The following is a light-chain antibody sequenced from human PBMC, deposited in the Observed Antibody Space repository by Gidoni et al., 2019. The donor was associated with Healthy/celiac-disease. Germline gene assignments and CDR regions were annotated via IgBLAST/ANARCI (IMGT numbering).Light chain of an antibody. CDR1: QDISNY. J-gene: IGKJ2*01. CDR2: DAS. CDR3: QQYDNPMYT. V-gene: IGKV1-33*01. Sequence: DIQMTQSPSSLSASVGDRVTITCQASQDISNYLSWYQQKPGKAPKLLIYDASNLETGVPSRFSGGGSGTDFTFTISSLQPEDVATYYCQQYDNPMYTFGQGTKLEIK.